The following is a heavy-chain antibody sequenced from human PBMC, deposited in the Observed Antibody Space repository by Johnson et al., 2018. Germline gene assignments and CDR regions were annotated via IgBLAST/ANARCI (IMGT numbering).Heavy chain of an antibody. J-gene: IGHJ6*03. CDR3: AKSIVVVMSGTYYMDV. CDR2: IRGGGGST. D-gene: IGHD3-22*01. V-gene: IGHV3-23*04. CDR1: GLTFSSYA. Sequence: VQLVESGGGLVQPVGSLRLSCVASGLTFSSYAMNWVRQAPGKGLEWVSVIRGGGGSTYYADSVKGRFTISRDNSKNTLYLKMNSLRGGDTAVYYCAKSIVVVMSGTYYMDVWGKGTTVTVSS.